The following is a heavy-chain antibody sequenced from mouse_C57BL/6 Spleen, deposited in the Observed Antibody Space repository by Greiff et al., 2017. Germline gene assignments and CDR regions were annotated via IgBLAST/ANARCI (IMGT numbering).Heavy chain of an antibody. CDR1: GYTFTTYP. CDR2: IYPGSGNT. J-gene: IGHJ3*01. CDR3: AREGGDWFAY. V-gene: IGHV1-66*01. Sequence: QVQLQQSGAELVKPGASVKMSCKASGYTFTTYPIEWMKQNHGKSLEWIGWIYPGSGNTKYNEKFKGKATLTADTSSSTAYMQLSSLTSEDSAVYYCAREGGDWFAYWGQGTLVTVSA.